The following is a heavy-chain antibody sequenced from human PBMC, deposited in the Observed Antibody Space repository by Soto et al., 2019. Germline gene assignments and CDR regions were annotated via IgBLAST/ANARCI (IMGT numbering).Heavy chain of an antibody. Sequence: QVQLVESGGGVVQPGTSLRLSCAASGFTFTNYGMHWVRQARGKGLEWVATISNDGSKKYNADSVKGRFTISSDNSKNMLYLQMNSLRPEDTAVYYCAKDCDYRGDLDYWGQGTLVTGSS. CDR3: AKDCDYRGDLDY. D-gene: IGHD2-21*01. CDR2: ISNDGSKK. J-gene: IGHJ4*02. V-gene: IGHV3-30*18. CDR1: GFTFTNYG.